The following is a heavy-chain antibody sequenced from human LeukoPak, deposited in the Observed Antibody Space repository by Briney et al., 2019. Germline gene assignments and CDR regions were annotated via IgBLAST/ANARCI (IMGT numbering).Heavy chain of an antibody. Sequence: RVASVKVSCKASGYTFTSYGISWVRQAPGQGLEWMGWISAYNGNTNYAQKLQGRVTMTTDKSTSTAYMELRSLRSDDTAVYYCARDRRILTGPDYWGQGTLVTVSS. D-gene: IGHD3-9*01. CDR1: GYTFTSYG. CDR2: ISAYNGNT. CDR3: ARDRRILTGPDY. J-gene: IGHJ4*02. V-gene: IGHV1-18*04.